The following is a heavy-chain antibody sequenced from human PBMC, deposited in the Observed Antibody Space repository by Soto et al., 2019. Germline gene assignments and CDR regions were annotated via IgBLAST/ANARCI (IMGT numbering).Heavy chain of an antibody. V-gene: IGHV1-2*02. CDR1: GYTFADFY. Sequence: ASVKVSCKTSGYTFADFYIHWVRQAPGQGFEWMGWMNPNTGGAVYAQKFLGRVAMTRDTSISTAYMELSRLSSNDTAVYYCAKDSPVSGNYQDLDYWGQGALVTVSS. D-gene: IGHD1-26*01. CDR2: MNPNTGGA. CDR3: AKDSPVSGNYQDLDY. J-gene: IGHJ4*02.